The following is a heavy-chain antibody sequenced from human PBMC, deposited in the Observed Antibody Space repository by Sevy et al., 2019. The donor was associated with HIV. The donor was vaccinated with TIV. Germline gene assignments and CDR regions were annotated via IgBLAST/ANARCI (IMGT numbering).Heavy chain of an antibody. V-gene: IGHV3-30-3*01. CDR2: ILYDGSNK. D-gene: IGHD3-22*01. CDR3: ARDYYDSSGYFSY. J-gene: IGHJ4*02. CDR1: GFTFSSYA. Sequence: GESLKISCAASGFTFSSYAMHWVRQAPGKGLEWVAVILYDGSNKYYADSVKGRFTISRDNSKNTLYLQMNSLRAEDTAVYYCARDYYDSSGYFSYWGQGTLVTVSS.